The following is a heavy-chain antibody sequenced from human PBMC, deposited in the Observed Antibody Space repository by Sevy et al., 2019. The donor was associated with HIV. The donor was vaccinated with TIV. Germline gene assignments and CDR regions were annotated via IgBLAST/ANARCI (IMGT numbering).Heavy chain of an antibody. CDR3: VSLLYYYEEYNAMDV. J-gene: IGHJ6*02. CDR1: GFTFSGSA. D-gene: IGHD3-22*01. CDR2: IRSKASSYAT. Sequence: GGSLRLSCAASGFTFSGSAMHWVRQASGKGLEWIDRIRSKASSYATVYAASVKGRFTISRDDSKNTAYLQMNSLKIEDTDVYYCVSLLYYYEEYNAMDVWGQGTTVTVSS. V-gene: IGHV3-73*01.